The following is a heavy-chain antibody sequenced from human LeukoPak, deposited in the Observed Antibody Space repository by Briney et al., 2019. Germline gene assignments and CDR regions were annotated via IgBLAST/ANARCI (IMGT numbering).Heavy chain of an antibody. CDR2: MYYSGST. V-gene: IGHV4-59*01. D-gene: IGHD1-26*01. J-gene: IGHJ4*02. CDR1: GITFSKVW. CDR3: ASLYSGSYDTGSFDYFNY. Sequence: PGGSLRLSCAASGITFSKVWMSWIRQPPGKGLEWIGYMYYSGSTNYNPSLKSRVTISVDTSKNQFSLKLSSVTAADTAVYYCASLYSGSYDTGSFDYFNYWGQGTLVTVSS.